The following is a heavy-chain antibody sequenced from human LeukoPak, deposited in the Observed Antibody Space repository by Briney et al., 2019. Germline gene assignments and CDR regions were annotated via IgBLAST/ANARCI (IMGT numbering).Heavy chain of an antibody. CDR2: IYYSGST. Sequence: SETLSLTCTVSSGSISSYYWSWIRQPPGKGLEWIGYIYYSGSTNYNPSLKSRVTISVDTSKNQFSLKLSSVTAADTAVYYCARFAGYGDYGFDYWGQGTLVTVSS. CDR1: SGSISSYY. V-gene: IGHV4-59*01. D-gene: IGHD4-17*01. CDR3: ARFAGYGDYGFDY. J-gene: IGHJ4*02.